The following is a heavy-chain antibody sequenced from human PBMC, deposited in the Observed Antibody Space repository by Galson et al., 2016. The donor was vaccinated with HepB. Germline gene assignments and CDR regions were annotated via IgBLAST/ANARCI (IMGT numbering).Heavy chain of an antibody. CDR2: IKQDGSEK. CDR3: ASWWQTPASYFDY. J-gene: IGHJ4*02. CDR1: GLTFSSDW. V-gene: IGHV3-7*01. D-gene: IGHD2-8*02. Sequence: LRLSCAASGLTFSSDWMSWVGQAPGQGLEWVANIKQDGSEKYYVDSVKGRFTISRDNAKNSLYLQMNSLRAEDTAVYYCASWWQTPASYFDYWGQGTLVTVSS.